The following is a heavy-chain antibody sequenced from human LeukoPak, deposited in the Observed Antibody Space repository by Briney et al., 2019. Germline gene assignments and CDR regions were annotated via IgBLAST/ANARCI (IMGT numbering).Heavy chain of an antibody. D-gene: IGHD1-26*01. CDR3: ARLYSGSSSWYDY. Sequence: PGGSLRLSCAASGFTFRNYAMSWVRQAPGKGLEWVSIISDSGDSTYYADSVKGRFTTSRDTSMNTLYLQMNSLRADDTAIYYCARLYSGSSSWYDYWGQGTLVTVSS. J-gene: IGHJ4*02. V-gene: IGHV3-23*01. CDR1: GFTFRNYA. CDR2: ISDSGDST.